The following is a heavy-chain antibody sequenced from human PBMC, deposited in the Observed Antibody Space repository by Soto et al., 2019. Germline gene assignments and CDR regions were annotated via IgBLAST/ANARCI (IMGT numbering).Heavy chain of an antibody. CDR1: GGTFSSYT. CDR3: LYDILTGSPPFDP. Sequence: ASVKVSCKASGGTFSSYTISWVRQAPGQGLEWMGRIIPILGIANYAQKFQGRVTITADKSTSTAYMELSSLRSEDTAVYYCLYDILTGSPPFDPWGQGTLVTVSS. CDR2: IIPILGIA. D-gene: IGHD3-9*01. J-gene: IGHJ5*02. V-gene: IGHV1-69*02.